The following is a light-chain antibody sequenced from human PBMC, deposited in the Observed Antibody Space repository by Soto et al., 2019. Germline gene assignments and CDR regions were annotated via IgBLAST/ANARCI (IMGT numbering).Light chain of an antibody. CDR1: SSDVGSYNL. CDR3: CSYADSGTSYV. CDR2: EVS. J-gene: IGLJ1*01. Sequence: LTQPASVSGSPGQSITISCTGASSDVGSYNLVSWYQQHPGKAPKLMIYEVSKRPSGVSNRFSGSKSGNTASLTISGLQAEDEADYYCCSYADSGTSYVFGTGTKVT. V-gene: IGLV2-23*02.